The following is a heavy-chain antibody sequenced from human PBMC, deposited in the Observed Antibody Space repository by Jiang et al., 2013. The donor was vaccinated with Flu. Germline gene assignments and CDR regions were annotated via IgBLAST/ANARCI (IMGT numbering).Heavy chain of an antibody. Sequence: GAEVKKPGESLRISCQGSGYSFTNYWISWVRQMPGKGLEWLGRIDCGDSYTYYSPSFHGHVTISVDNSINTAYLQWSSLKASDTAMYYCARRESGSGSFHFDAWGLGSLVTVSS. CDR1: GYSFTNYW. V-gene: IGHV5-10-1*01. D-gene: IGHD3-10*01. J-gene: IGHJ4*02. CDR3: ARRESGSGSFHFDA. CDR2: IDCGDSYT.